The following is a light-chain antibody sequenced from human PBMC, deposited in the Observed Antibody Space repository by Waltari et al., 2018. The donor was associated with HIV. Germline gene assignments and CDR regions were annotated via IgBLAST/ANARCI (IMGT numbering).Light chain of an antibody. CDR1: RTDGGGYNY. CDR3: SSYTGSDNLV. J-gene: IGLJ2*01. CDR2: EVS. Sequence: QSALTQPPSASGPPGPSVTISCTGTRTDGGGYNYVSWYQQHPGKAPKLMSYEVSKRPSGVPDRFSGSGSGNTASLTVSGLQAEDEADYYCSSYTGSDNLVFGGGTKLTVL. V-gene: IGLV2-8*01.